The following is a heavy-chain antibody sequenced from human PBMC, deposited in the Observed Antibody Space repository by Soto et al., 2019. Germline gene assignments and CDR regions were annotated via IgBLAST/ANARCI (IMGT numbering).Heavy chain of an antibody. CDR3: ARAHTMMILDRFDP. V-gene: IGHV3-33*01. CDR1: GFKFRNYA. D-gene: IGHD3-22*01. J-gene: IGHJ5*02. CDR2: IWFDGSKK. Sequence: GSLRLSCAASGFKFRNYAIHWVRQAPGKGLEWLAVIWFDGSKKYYADSVKGRFTISRDNSKNTVYLDMNSLTADDSGVFYCARAHTMMILDRFDPWGHGTLVTVSS.